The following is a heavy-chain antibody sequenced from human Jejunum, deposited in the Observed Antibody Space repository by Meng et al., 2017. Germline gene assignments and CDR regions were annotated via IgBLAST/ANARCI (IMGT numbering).Heavy chain of an antibody. V-gene: IGHV1-2*02. Sequence: ASVKVSCKASGYTFSEYYVYWVRQAPGQGLEWMGWISPHNDDTVYVQNFQDRVTLTTDTSKDTAYLEVSSLRSDDTAVYYCARDLLVSGPYFHGMDVWGQGTTVTVSS. CDR1: GYTFSEYY. J-gene: IGHJ6*02. D-gene: IGHD2-15*01. CDR3: ARDLLVSGPYFHGMDV. CDR2: ISPHNDDT.